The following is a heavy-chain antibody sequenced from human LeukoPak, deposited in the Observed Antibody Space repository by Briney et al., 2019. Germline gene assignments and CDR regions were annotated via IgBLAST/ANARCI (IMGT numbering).Heavy chain of an antibody. Sequence: ASVKVSCKASGYSFTSYGISWVRQAPRQGLEWMGRISVHTGNTNYAQKLQGRVTMTTDTSTSTAYMELRSLRSDDTAVYYCARVRSDYGDFGNYWGQGTLVTVSS. CDR1: GYSFTSYG. D-gene: IGHD4-17*01. CDR2: ISVHTGNT. J-gene: IGHJ4*02. V-gene: IGHV1-18*04. CDR3: ARVRSDYGDFGNY.